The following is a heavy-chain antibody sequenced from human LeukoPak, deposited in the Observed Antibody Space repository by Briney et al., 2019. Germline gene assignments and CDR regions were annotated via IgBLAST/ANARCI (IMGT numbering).Heavy chain of an antibody. Sequence: GGSLRLSCAASGFTFSSYSMNWVRQAPGKGLEWVSSISSSSSYIYYADSVKGRFTISRDNAKNSLYLQMNSLRAEDTAVYYCARGRDNIAAAGTVYWGQGTLVTVSS. CDR1: GFTFSSYS. CDR3: ARGRDNIAAAGTVY. V-gene: IGHV3-21*01. J-gene: IGHJ4*02. CDR2: ISSSSSYI. D-gene: IGHD6-13*01.